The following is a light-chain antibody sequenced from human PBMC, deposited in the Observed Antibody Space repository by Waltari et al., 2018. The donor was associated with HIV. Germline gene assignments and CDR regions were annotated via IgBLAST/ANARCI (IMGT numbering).Light chain of an antibody. Sequence: QSVLTQPPSASGTPGQRVTISCSGTTSNVGTNFVSWYQHLPGAAPKLLMYRDNRRPSGVPDRFSGSKSGASASLAISGLRSEDEGDYYCATWDGSLGALFVFGVGTKVTVL. CDR3: ATWDGSLGALFV. J-gene: IGLJ1*01. V-gene: IGLV1-47*01. CDR1: TSNVGTNF. CDR2: RDN.